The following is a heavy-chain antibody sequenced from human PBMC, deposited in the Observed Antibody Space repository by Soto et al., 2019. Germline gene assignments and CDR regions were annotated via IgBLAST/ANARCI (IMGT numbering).Heavy chain of an antibody. CDR1: GGSFSGYY. CDR2: INHSGST. CDR3: AGGTVYYYYGMDV. J-gene: IGHJ6*02. Sequence: QVQLQQWGAGLLKPSETLSLTCAVYGGSFSGYYWSWIRRPPGKGLEWIGEINHSGSTNYNPSLKSRVTISVDTSKNQFSLKLSSVTAADTAVYYCAGGTVYYYYGMDVWGQGTTVSVSS. V-gene: IGHV4-34*01. D-gene: IGHD2-8*02.